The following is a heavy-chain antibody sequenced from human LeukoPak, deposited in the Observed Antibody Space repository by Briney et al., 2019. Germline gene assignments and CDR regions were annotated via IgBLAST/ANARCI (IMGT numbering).Heavy chain of an antibody. CDR3: ARPYYDFWSGYDIRNWFDP. V-gene: IGHV3-74*01. D-gene: IGHD3-3*01. J-gene: IGHJ5*02. CDR2: INSDGSDT. Sequence: GGSLRLSCAASGFTFSSYWKHWVRQAPGKGLEWVSRINSDGSDTSYADSVKGRFTISRDNAKNTLYLQMNTLRAGDTAVYYCARPYYDFWSGYDIRNWFDPWGQGTLVTVSS. CDR1: GFTFSSYW.